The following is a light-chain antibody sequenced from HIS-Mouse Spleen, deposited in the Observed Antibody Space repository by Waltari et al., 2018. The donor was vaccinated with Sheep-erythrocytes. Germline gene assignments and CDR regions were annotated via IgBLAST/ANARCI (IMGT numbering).Light chain of an antibody. CDR2: DVS. CDR3: CSDAGSYNHV. CDR1: SSDVGGYTY. Sequence: QSALTQPRSVSGSPGQSVTISCTGTSSDVGGYTYVSWYQQHPGKAPNLMIYDVSKRPSGVPVRFSGSKSGNTASLTISGLQAEDEADYYCCSDAGSYNHVFATGTKVTVL. V-gene: IGLV2-11*01. J-gene: IGLJ1*01.